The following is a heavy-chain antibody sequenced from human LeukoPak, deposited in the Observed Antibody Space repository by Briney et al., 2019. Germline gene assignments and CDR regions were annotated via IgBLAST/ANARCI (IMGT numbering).Heavy chain of an antibody. CDR1: GGSISSYY. Sequence: SETLSLTCTVSGGSISSYYWSCLRHPPGKGLECIGYIYYSGCTNYNPSRKSRVTISVGTSKNQFSLKLSSVTAADTAVYYCARGHLGSYGDYWGQGTLVTVSS. D-gene: IGHD5-18*01. V-gene: IGHV4-59*01. CDR2: IYYSGCT. J-gene: IGHJ4*02. CDR3: ARGHLGSYGDY.